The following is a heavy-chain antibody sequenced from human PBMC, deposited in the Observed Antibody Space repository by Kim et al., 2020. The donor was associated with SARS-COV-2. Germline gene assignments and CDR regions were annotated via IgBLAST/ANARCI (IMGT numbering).Heavy chain of an antibody. J-gene: IGHJ4*02. CDR1: GFTFNSYW. V-gene: IGHV3-7*03. CDR3: AKTGGWNDPVDF. CDR2: IKPDGGER. Sequence: GGSLRLSCAASGFTFNSYWMSWVRQAPGKGLEWVANIKPDGGERYYVDSVKGRFTISRDNAKNSLCLQMSSLRAEDTAVYYCAKTGGWNDPVDFWGQGTLVTVSS. D-gene: IGHD1-1*01.